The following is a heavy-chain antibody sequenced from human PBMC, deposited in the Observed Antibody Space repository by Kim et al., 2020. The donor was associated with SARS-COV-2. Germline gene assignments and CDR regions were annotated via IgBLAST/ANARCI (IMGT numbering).Heavy chain of an antibody. V-gene: IGHV3-23*01. CDR2: IRGSGGST. J-gene: IGHJ1*01. Sequence: GGSLRLSCAASGLTFNDYAMSWVRQAPGKGLEWVSGIRGSGGSTSYADSVKGRFTISRDNSKNTVYLSMDNLRADDTAIYYCAKVTSGSSGWFEYFQNWGQGSLVTVSS. CDR1: GLTFNDYA. CDR3: AKVTSGSSGWFEYFQN. D-gene: IGHD6-19*01.